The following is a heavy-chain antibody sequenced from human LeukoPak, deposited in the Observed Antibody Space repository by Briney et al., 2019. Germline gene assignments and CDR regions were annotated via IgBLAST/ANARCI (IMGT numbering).Heavy chain of an antibody. Sequence: GGSLRLSCAASGFTFSDYYMSWIRQAPGKGLEWVSYTSSSGSTVYYADSLKGRFTVSRDNAKNSLFLQMNSLRAEDTAVYYCAREDGSGWHFFDYWGQGTLVTVSS. V-gene: IGHV3-11*04. CDR3: AREDGSGWHFFDY. CDR2: TSSSGSTV. J-gene: IGHJ4*02. CDR1: GFTFSDYY. D-gene: IGHD6-19*01.